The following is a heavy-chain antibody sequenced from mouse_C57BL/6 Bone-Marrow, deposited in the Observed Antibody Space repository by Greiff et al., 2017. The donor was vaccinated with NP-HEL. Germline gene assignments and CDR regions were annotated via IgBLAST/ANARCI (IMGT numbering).Heavy chain of an antibody. CDR1: GFTFSDYG. Sequence: EVNVVESGGGLVKPGGSLKLSCAASGFTFSDYGMHWVRQAPEKGLEWVAYISSGSSTIYYADTVKGRFTISRDNAKNTLFLQMTSLRSEDTAMYYCARGFDYYGSSYVAYWGQGTLVTVSA. CDR2: ISSGSSTI. J-gene: IGHJ3*01. V-gene: IGHV5-17*01. CDR3: ARGFDYYGSSYVAY. D-gene: IGHD1-1*01.